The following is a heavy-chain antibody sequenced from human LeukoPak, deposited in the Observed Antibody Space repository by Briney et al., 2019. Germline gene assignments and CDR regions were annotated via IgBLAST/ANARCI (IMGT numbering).Heavy chain of an antibody. V-gene: IGHV4-59*01. CDR1: GGSISSYY. D-gene: IGHD3-22*01. J-gene: IGHJ4*02. Sequence: PSETLSLTCTVSGGSISSYYWSWIRQPPGKGLEWIGYIYNRGSTNYNPSLKSRVTISVDTSKNQYSLKLSSVTAADTAVYYCAKMFDSSGYYLYFDYWGQGTLVTVSS. CDR2: IYNRGST. CDR3: AKMFDSSGYYLYFDY.